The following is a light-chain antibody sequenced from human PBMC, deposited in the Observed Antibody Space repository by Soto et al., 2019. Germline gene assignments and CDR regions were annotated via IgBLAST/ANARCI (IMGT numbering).Light chain of an antibody. Sequence: EIVMTQSPATLSVSPGERATLSCRASQSISSNLAWYQQKPGQAPRLLIYGASTRATGIPATFSGSGSGTEFTLNISRLQSEEFSSYYCQQYNNWPFTFGPGTKVDIK. CDR2: GAS. CDR1: QSISSN. V-gene: IGKV3-15*01. J-gene: IGKJ3*01. CDR3: QQYNNWPFT.